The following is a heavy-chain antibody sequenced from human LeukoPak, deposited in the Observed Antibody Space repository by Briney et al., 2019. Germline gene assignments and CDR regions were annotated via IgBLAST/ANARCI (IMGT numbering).Heavy chain of an antibody. CDR2: ISSSGSTI. CDR1: GFTFSSYE. D-gene: IGHD6-19*01. V-gene: IGHV3-48*03. J-gene: IGHJ5*02. Sequence: GGSLRLSCAASGFTFSSYEMNWVRQAPGKGLEWVSYISSSGSTIYYADSVKGRFTISRDNAKNSLYLQMNSLRAEDTAVCYCASLEISAGYNWFDPWGQGTLVTVSS. CDR3: ASLEISAGYNWFDP.